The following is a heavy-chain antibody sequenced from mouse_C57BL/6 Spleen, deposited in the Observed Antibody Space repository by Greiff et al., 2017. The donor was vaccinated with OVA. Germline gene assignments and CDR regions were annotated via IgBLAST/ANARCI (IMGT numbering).Heavy chain of an antibody. J-gene: IGHJ3*01. CDR1: GYTFTDYE. V-gene: IGHV1-15*01. CDR2: IDPETGGT. CDR3: GRSPFAY. Sequence: VQLQQSGAELVRPGASVTLSCKASGYTFTDYEMHWVKQTPVHGLEWIGAIDPETGGTAYNQKFKGKAILTADKSSSTAYMGLRSLTSEDSAVYYCGRSPFAYWGQGTLVTVSA.